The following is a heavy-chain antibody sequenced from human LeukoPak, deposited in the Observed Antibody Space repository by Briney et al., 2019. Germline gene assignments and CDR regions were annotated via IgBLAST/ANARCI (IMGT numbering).Heavy chain of an antibody. J-gene: IGHJ5*02. CDR1: GYSFPSYW. Sequence: GESLKISCKASGYSFPSYWIAWVRQMPGKGLEWMGIIYPGDSDTRYSPSFQGQVTISADKSFTTAYLQWTSLKASDSAMYFCACRRYSDTWSDPWGQGTLVTVSS. V-gene: IGHV5-51*01. CDR2: IYPGDSDT. CDR3: ACRRYSDTWSDP. D-gene: IGHD6-13*01.